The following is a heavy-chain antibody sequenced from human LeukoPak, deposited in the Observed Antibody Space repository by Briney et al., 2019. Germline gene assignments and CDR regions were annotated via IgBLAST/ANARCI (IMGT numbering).Heavy chain of an antibody. J-gene: IGHJ4*02. D-gene: IGHD3-22*01. V-gene: IGHV4-34*01. Sequence: SETLSLTCAVYGGSFSDYYWTWIRQPPGKGLEWIGEINHRGSTHYNPSLKSRVTISVDTSKNQFSLKLSSVTAADTAVYYCATRSYDSSGYYVYWGQGTLVTVSS. CDR1: GGSFSDYY. CDR2: INHRGST. CDR3: ATRSYDSSGYYVY.